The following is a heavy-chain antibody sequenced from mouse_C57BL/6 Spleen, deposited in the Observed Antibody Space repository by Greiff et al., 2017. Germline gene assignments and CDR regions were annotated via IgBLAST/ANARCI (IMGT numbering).Heavy chain of an antibody. CDR2: IYPGDGDT. CDR3: ARSGGTGYFDV. V-gene: IGHV1-82*01. D-gene: IGHD3-1*01. Sequence: VQLQQSGPELVKPGASVKISCKASGYAFSSSWMNWVKQRPGKGLEWIGRIYPGDGDTNYNGKCKGKATLTADKSSSTAYMQLSSLTSEDSAVYFCARSGGTGYFDVWGTGTTVTVSS. J-gene: IGHJ1*03. CDR1: GYAFSSSW.